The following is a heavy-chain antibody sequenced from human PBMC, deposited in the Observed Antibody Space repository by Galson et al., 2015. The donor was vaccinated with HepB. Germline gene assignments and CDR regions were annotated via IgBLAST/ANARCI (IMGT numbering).Heavy chain of an antibody. CDR3: ARDCASVAGIGGHPRGVGYY. J-gene: IGHJ4*02. D-gene: IGHD6-19*01. CDR2: IIPIFGTA. CDR1: GGTFSSYA. V-gene: IGHV1-69*13. Sequence: SVKVSCKASGGTFSSYAISWVRQAPGQGLEWMGGIIPIFGTANYAQKFQGRVTITADESTSTAYMELSSLRSEDTAVYYCARDCASVAGIGGHPRGVGYYWGQGTLVTVSS.